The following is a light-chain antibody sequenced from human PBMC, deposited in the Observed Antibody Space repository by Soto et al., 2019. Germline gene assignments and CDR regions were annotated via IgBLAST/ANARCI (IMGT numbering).Light chain of an antibody. CDR1: SSDVGSYNL. CDR3: CSYAGSSNRV. CDR2: EGS. J-gene: IGLJ2*01. V-gene: IGLV2-23*01. Sequence: QSVLTQPASVSGSPGQSITISCTGTSSDVGSYNLVSWYQQHPGKAPKLMIYEGSKRPSGVSNRFSGSKSGNTAYLTISGLQAEDEADYYCCSYAGSSNRVFGGGTKVTVL.